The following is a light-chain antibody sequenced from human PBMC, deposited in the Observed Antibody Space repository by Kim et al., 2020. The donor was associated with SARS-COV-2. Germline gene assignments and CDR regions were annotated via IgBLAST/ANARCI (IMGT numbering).Light chain of an antibody. Sequence: DSQMTQSPSSLSASVGDRVTITCRASQSISTYLNWYQHKPGIAPKLLIYAASSLQSGVPSRFSGSGSGTDFTLTISSLQPEDFATYYCQQSYSIPWTFGQGTKVDIK. J-gene: IGKJ1*01. CDR2: AAS. CDR1: QSISTY. CDR3: QQSYSIPWT. V-gene: IGKV1-39*01.